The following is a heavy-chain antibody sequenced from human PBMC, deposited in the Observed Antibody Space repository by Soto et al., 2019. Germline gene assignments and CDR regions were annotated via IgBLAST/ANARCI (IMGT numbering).Heavy chain of an antibody. CDR1: GFTFSGHW. Sequence: EVQLVESGGDLVRPGGSLRLSCAASGFTFSGHWMHWVRQVPGKGLEWVSRVNTDGGTSAYADSVKGRFTISRENAKNIVYLHMSVLRDEDGDVYDCAGEAGYCSRTSCSPRAFDTWGQGTTVSVSS. J-gene: IGHJ3*02. CDR2: VNTDGGTS. CDR3: AGEAGYCSRTSCSPRAFDT. V-gene: IGHV3-74*03. D-gene: IGHD2-2*03.